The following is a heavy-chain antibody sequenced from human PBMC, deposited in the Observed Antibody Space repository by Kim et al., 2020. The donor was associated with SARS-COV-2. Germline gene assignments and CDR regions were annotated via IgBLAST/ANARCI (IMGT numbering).Heavy chain of an antibody. V-gene: IGHV3-7*01. J-gene: IGHJ4*02. CDR3: ATGRGGGY. CDR2: LKPDGSEQ. D-gene: IGHD1-26*01. CDR1: GFTFTTNW. Sequence: GGSLRLSCAVSGFTFTTNWMTWVRQTPGKGLEWVASLKPDGSEQHYVDSVKGRFTISRDNAKSSLFLQMNSLRVEDTALYYCATGRGGGYWGQGTLVTASS.